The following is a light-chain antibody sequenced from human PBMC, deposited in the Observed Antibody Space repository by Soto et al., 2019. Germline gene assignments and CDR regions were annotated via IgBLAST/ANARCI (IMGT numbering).Light chain of an antibody. V-gene: IGKV3-15*01. CDR2: GAS. Sequence: IAMTQCPATLSLSPGERAALSCRASQSVKNNLAWYQQKPGQAPRLLIYGASTRATGIPARFSGSGSGTEFTLTISSMKSEDFAVYYCQHYKNWWTFGQGTKVDIK. CDR3: QHYKNWWT. CDR1: QSVKNN. J-gene: IGKJ1*01.